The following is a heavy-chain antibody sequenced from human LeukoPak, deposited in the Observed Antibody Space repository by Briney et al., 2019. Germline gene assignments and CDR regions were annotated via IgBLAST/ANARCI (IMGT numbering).Heavy chain of an antibody. D-gene: IGHD2-21*01. V-gene: IGHV3-33*01. Sequence: GGSLRLSCAASGFTFSSYGMHWVRQAPGKGLEWVAVIWYDGSNKYYADSVKGRFTISRDNSKNTLYLQMSSLKTEDTAVYYCARDGPAVIFFGYFEYWGQGTLVTVSS. J-gene: IGHJ4*02. CDR2: IWYDGSNK. CDR1: GFTFSSYG. CDR3: ARDGPAVIFFGYFEY.